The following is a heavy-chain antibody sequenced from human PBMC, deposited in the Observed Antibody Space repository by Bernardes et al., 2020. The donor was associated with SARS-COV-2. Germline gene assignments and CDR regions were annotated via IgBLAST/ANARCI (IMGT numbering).Heavy chain of an antibody. CDR2: IDWDDDK. D-gene: IGHD1-20*01. V-gene: IGHV2-70*11. CDR3: ARMVSSTVPHDY. J-gene: IGHJ4*02. CDR1: GFSLHTSGMW. Sequence: SGPTLLKHTHTLTLTCTFSGFSLHTSGMWVSWIRQPPGRALEWLARIDWDDDKYYSTSLKTRLTISKDTSKNQVVLTMTNMDPVDTATYYWARMVSSTVPHDYRRQGTLVTFSS.